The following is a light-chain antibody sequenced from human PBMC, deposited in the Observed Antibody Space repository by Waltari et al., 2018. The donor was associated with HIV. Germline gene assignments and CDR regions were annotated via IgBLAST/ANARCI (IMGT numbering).Light chain of an antibody. Sequence: SYELTQPPSVSVSPGQTASITCSGDKLGDKYACWYQQKPGQSPVLVIDQDSKRPSGFPERFSGSNSGNTATLTISGTQAMDEADYYCQAWDSSTGVFGTGTKVTVL. CDR1: KLGDKY. V-gene: IGLV3-1*01. CDR2: QDS. J-gene: IGLJ1*01. CDR3: QAWDSSTGV.